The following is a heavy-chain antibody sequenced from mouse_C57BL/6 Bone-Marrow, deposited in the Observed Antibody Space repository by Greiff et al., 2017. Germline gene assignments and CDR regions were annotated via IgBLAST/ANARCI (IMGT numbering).Heavy chain of an antibody. CDR2: INYDGSST. D-gene: IGHD1-1*01. CDR3: ARVRYYGSRDYYAMDY. CDR1: GFTFSDYY. J-gene: IGHJ4*01. Sequence: EVKLMESEGGLVQPGSSMKLSCTASGFTFSDYYMAWVRQVPEKGLEWVANINYDGSSTYYLDSLKSRFIISRDNAKNILYLQMSSLKSVDTATYYCARVRYYGSRDYYAMDYWGQGTSVTVSS. V-gene: IGHV5-16*01.